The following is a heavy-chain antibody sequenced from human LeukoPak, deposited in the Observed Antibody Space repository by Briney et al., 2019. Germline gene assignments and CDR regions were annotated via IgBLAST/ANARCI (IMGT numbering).Heavy chain of an antibody. Sequence: ASVKVSCKASGYTFTGYYMHWVRQAPGQGLEWMGRINPNSGGTTYAQKFQGRVTMTRDTSISTAYMELSRLRSDDTAVYYCARDQVARDIVVVLAATGTIDYWGQGTLVTVSS. CDR1: GYTFTGYY. CDR3: ARDQVARDIVVVLAATGTIDY. V-gene: IGHV1-2*06. D-gene: IGHD2-15*01. J-gene: IGHJ4*02. CDR2: INPNSGGT.